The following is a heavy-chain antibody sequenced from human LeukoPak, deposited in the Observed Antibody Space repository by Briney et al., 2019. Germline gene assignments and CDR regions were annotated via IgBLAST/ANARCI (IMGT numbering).Heavy chain of an antibody. Sequence: RASVNVSCKASGNTFSDYYMHWVRQAPGQGLEWMGWINPNRGGTNYAQKFQGRVTMTRDTSIGTAYMELSRLRSDDTAVYYCARAADIVVVPAATGLMAGAFDIWGQGTMVTVSS. CDR1: GNTFSDYY. D-gene: IGHD2-2*01. CDR3: ARAADIVVVPAATGLMAGAFDI. J-gene: IGHJ3*02. V-gene: IGHV1-2*02. CDR2: INPNRGGT.